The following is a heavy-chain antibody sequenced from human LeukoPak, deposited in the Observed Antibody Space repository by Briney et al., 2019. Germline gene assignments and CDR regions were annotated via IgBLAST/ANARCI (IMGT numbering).Heavy chain of an antibody. D-gene: IGHD2-2*01. CDR2: ISSSSSTI. CDR3: ARGPLVVPAAIVGWFDP. CDR1: GFTFSSYS. J-gene: IGHJ5*02. Sequence: GGSLRLSCAASGFTFSSYSMNWVRQAPGKGLEWVSYISSSSSTIYYADSVKGRFTISRDNTKNSLYLQMNSLRAEDTAVYYCARGPLVVPAAIVGWFDPWGQGTLVTVSS. V-gene: IGHV3-48*04.